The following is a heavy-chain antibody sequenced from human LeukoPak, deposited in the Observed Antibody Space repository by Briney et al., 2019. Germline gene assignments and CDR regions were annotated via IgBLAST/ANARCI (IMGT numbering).Heavy chain of an antibody. CDR1: GSLFTSYW. CDR3: ARLFTPYSSSKDY. Sequence: GESLKISCKGSGSLFTSYWIGWVRQLPGKGLEWMGIIYPGDSDTRYSPSFQGQVTISADKSISTAYLQWSSLKASDTAMYYCARLFTPYSSSKDYWGQGTLVTVSS. CDR2: IYPGDSDT. J-gene: IGHJ4*02. V-gene: IGHV5-51*01. D-gene: IGHD6-6*01.